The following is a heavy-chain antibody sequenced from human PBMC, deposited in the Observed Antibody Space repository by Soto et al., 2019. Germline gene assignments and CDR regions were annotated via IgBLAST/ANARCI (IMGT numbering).Heavy chain of an antibody. J-gene: IGHJ4*02. V-gene: IGHV3-30*02. D-gene: IGHD3-10*02. CDR3: AIVRVADSALDH. CDR2: MSYDGSDT. CDR1: GFILSNNG. Sequence: GGSLRLSCVVSGFILSNNGMHWVRQTPRKGLEWVAFMSYDGSDTFYADSVKGRFTISRDDSKNTLFLHMSNLRTEDTAMYYCAIVRVADSALDHWGQGTLVTVSS.